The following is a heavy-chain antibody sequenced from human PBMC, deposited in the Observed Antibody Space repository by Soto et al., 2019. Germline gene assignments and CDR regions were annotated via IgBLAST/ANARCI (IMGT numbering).Heavy chain of an antibody. D-gene: IGHD3-10*01. V-gene: IGHV2-5*01. Sequence: SGPTLVNPTQTLTLTCTFSGFSLSTSGVGVGWIRQPPGKALEWLTLIYWNDDKRYSPSLRSRLTITKDTSKNQVVLTMTDMDPVDNATYYCASLPPSYGPGSSSFDSWGQGTLVTVSS. CDR2: IYWNDDK. J-gene: IGHJ4*02. CDR3: ASLPPSYGPGSSSFDS. CDR1: GFSLSTSGVG.